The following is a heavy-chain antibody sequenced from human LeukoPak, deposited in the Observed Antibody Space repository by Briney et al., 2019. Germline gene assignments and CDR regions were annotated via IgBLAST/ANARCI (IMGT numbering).Heavy chain of an antibody. CDR2: ISYDGSNK. CDR1: GFTFSSYA. J-gene: IGHJ4*02. Sequence: PGGSLRLSCAASGFTFSSYAMHWVRQAPGKGLEWVAVISYDGSNKYYADSVKGRFTISRDNSKNTLYLQMNSLRAEDTAAYYCASKSGYWGQGTLVTVSS. D-gene: IGHD3-10*01. CDR3: ASKSGY. V-gene: IGHV3-30-3*01.